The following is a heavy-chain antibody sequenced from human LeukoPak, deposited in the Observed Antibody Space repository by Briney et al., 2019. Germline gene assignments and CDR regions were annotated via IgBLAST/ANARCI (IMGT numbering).Heavy chain of an antibody. CDR3: ARSTLITSFDY. V-gene: IGHV3-30-3*01. CDR2: ISYDGSNK. J-gene: IGHJ4*02. D-gene: IGHD3-22*01. Sequence: GGSLRLSCAASGFTFSSYWMSWVRQAPGKGLEWVAVISYDGSNKYYADSVKGRFTISRDNSKNTLYLQMNSLRAEDTAAYYCARSTLITSFDYWGQGTLVTVSS. CDR1: GFTFSSYW.